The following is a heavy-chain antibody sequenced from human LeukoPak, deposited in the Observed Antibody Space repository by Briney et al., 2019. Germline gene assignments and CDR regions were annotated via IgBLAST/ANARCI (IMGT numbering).Heavy chain of an antibody. CDR3: ARNNGMDV. Sequence: GGSLRLSCAASGFTFSSYWMNWARQAPGKGLEWVASINHNGNVNYYVDSVKGRFTISRDNAKNSLYLQMNSLRAEDTALYHCARNNGMDVWGQGTTVIVSS. J-gene: IGHJ6*02. CDR2: INHNGNVN. CDR1: GFTFSSYW. V-gene: IGHV3-7*03.